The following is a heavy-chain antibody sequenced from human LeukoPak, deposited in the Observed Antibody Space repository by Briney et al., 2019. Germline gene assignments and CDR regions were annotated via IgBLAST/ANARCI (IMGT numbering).Heavy chain of an antibody. V-gene: IGHV4-30-4*08. CDR2: IYYSGST. D-gene: IGHD2-2*02. J-gene: IGHJ4*02. Sequence: SETLSLTCTVSGGSISRENYYWSWIRQPPGKGLEWIGFIYYSGSTYYNPSLKSRVTISVDTSKNQSSLKLNSVTVADTAVYYCARDTVSNYYDYWGQGTLVTVSS. CDR1: GGSISRENYY. CDR3: ARDTVSNYYDY.